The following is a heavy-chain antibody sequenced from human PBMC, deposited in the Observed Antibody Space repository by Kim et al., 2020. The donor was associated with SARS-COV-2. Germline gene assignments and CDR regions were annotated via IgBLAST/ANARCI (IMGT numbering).Heavy chain of an antibody. Sequence: GGSLRLSCVVSGLRFSDAFVTWVRQAPGMGLEWVGRIVNGGATQYAAPLKARFTISRDDSKSTVYLQMTSLRTEDTAVYYCVYSGYNHLFSWGQGTLVTV. J-gene: IGHJ5*02. CDR2: IVNGGAT. V-gene: IGHV3-15*04. D-gene: IGHD1-1*01. CDR1: GLRFSDAF. CDR3: VYSGYNHLFS.